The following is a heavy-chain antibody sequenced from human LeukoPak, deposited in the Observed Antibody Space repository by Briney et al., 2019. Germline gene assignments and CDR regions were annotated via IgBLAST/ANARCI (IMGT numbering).Heavy chain of an antibody. CDR1: GGSISSSSYY. V-gene: IGHV4-39*07. CDR3: ARGGGGSSGYYYFPTYFDY. J-gene: IGHJ4*02. Sequence: PSEPLSLTCTVSGGSISSSSYYWGWIRQPPGKGLEWIGSIYYSGSTYYNPSLKSRVTISVDTSKNQFSLKLSSVTAADTAVYYCARGGGGSSGYYYFPTYFDYWGQGTLVTVSS. CDR2: IYYSGST. D-gene: IGHD3-22*01.